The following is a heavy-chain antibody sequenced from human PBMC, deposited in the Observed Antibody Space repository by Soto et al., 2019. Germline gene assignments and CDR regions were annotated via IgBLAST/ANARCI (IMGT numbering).Heavy chain of an antibody. CDR3: ARDGFCTRTNCRMGNWFAP. CDR1: GGSFSGYY. D-gene: IGHD2-8*01. CDR2: INHSGST. J-gene: IGHJ5*02. Sequence: SETLSLTCAVYGGSFSGYYWSWIRQPPGKGLEWIGEINHSGSTNYNPSLKSRVTISVDTSKNQFSLKLGSVTAADPAGYYRARDGFCTRTNCRMGNWFAPGGKEPLATVS. V-gene: IGHV4-34*01.